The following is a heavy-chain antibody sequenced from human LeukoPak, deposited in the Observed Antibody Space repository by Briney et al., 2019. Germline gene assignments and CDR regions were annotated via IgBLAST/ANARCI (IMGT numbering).Heavy chain of an antibody. V-gene: IGHV4-34*01. Sequence: SETLSLTCAVYGGSFSGYYWGWIRQPPGKGLEWIGNIHYLGNTYYNPSLKNRVTISLDTSKNQFSLKLSSVTAADTAVYYCARVLIVVVTEENDAFDIWGQGTMVTVSS. J-gene: IGHJ3*02. CDR3: ARVLIVVVTEENDAFDI. D-gene: IGHD2-21*02. CDR1: GGSFSGYY. CDR2: IHYLGNT.